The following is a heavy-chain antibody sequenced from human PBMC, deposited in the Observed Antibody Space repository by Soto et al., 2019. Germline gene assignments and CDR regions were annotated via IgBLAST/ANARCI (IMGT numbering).Heavy chain of an antibody. Sequence: SETLSLTCTVSGDSINNGGYYWAWIRQHPGKGLEWIGYIYYSGSTHHNPSLKSRDTISLDTSKNQFSLKLSSVTAADTAVYYCARQKAAGSFTYYFDNWGQGTLVTAPQ. CDR1: GDSINNGGYY. V-gene: IGHV4-31*03. CDR2: IYYSGST. J-gene: IGHJ4*02. CDR3: ARQKAAGSFTYYFDN. D-gene: IGHD6-13*01.